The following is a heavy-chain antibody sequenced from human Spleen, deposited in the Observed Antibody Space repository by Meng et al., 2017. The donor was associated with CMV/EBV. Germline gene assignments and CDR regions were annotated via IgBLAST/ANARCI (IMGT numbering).Heavy chain of an antibody. CDR3: AREDGYTKRGAFDI. D-gene: IGHD5-24*01. V-gene: IGHV3-74*01. J-gene: IGHJ3*02. CDR1: GFTFSSYW. Sequence: GESLKISCAASGFTFSSYWMHWVRQAPGKGLVWVSRINSDGSSTSYADSVKGRFTISRDNAKNTLYLQMNSLRAEDTAVYYCAREDGYTKRGAFDIWGQGTMVTVSS. CDR2: INSDGSST.